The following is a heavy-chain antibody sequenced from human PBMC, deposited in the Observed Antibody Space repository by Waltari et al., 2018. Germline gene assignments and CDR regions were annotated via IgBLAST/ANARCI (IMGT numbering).Heavy chain of an antibody. V-gene: IGHV3-53*02. CDR3: ARDNYGGEY. D-gene: IGHD4-17*01. CDR1: GFTVSSNY. CDR2: IDSDGST. J-gene: IGHJ4*02. Sequence: EVQLVETGGGLIQPGGSLRLSCAASGFTVSSNYMSWVRQAPGKGLEWVSVIDSDGSTDYADSEKGRVTITRDNAKNTQYLQMNSLRAEDTALYYCARDNYGGEYWGQGTLVTVSS.